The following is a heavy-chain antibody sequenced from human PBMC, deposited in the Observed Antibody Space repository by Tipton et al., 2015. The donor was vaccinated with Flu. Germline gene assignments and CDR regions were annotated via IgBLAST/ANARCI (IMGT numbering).Heavy chain of an antibody. Sequence: TLSLTCTVSGGSIRTSGFYWSWICQLPGKGLEWIGYIYHNGDTHHNPSLKSRISISVDTSKNQFSLRLNSVTAADTAVYYCARNGIVTRGESGYNYYAMDGWGHGTTVTVSS. V-gene: IGHV4-31*03. CDR1: GGSIRTSGFY. J-gene: IGHJ6*02. CDR3: ARNGIVTRGESGYNYYAMDG. CDR2: IYHNGDT. D-gene: IGHD2-2*01.